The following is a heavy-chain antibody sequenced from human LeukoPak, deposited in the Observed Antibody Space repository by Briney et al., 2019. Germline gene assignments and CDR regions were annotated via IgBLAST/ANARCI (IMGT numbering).Heavy chain of an antibody. CDR2: ISSSSYI. CDR1: GFTFSSYS. V-gene: IGHV3-21*01. J-gene: IGHJ4*02. Sequence: GGSLRLSCAASGFTFSSYSMNWVRQAPGKGLEWVSSISSSSYIYYADSVKGRFTISRDNAKNSLYLQMNSLRAEDTAVYYCAREEDYYDSSGYYYPYYFDYWGQGTLVTVSS. D-gene: IGHD3-22*01. CDR3: AREEDYYDSSGYYYPYYFDY.